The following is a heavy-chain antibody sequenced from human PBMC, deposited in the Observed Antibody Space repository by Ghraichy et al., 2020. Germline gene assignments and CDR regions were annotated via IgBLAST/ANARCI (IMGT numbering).Heavy chain of an antibody. CDR1: GFTFSSYS. CDR3: ASGSTSGEDYFDY. CDR2: ISSSSSFI. J-gene: IGHJ4*02. D-gene: IGHD1-26*01. Sequence: GGSLRLSCAASGFTFSSYSMNWVRQAPGKGLEWVSSISSSSSFIYYADSLKGRFTISRDNAKKSLYLQMNSLRAEDTAVYYCASGSTSGEDYFDYWGQGTLVTVSS. V-gene: IGHV3-21*01.